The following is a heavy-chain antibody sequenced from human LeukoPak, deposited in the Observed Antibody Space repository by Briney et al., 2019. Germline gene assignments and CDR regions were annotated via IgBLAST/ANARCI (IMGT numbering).Heavy chain of an antibody. CDR1: GFTFSSYS. CDR2: ISSSSNTI. J-gene: IGHJ6*03. CDR3: ARESGYYYYYMDV. Sequence: GGSLRLSCAASGFTFSSYSMSLVRQAPGTGLEWISYISSSSNTIYYADSVKGRFTISRDNAKNSLYLQMNSLRAEDTAVYYCARESGYYYYYMDVWGKGTTVTVSS. V-gene: IGHV3-48*01.